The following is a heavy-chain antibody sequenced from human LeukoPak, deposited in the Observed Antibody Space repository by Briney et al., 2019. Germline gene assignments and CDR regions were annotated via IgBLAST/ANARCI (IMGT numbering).Heavy chain of an antibody. CDR1: GFTFSNYA. CDR3: TTDRPAVIEVDPTDY. V-gene: IGHV3-15*01. D-gene: IGHD3-22*01. Sequence: GGSLRLSCAASGFTFSNYAMSWVRQAAGKGLEWVGGIKSKTDGGTTDYAGPVKGRFTISRDDSKNTLYLQMNSLKTEDTAVYYCTTDRPAVIEVDPTDYWGQGTLVTVSS. CDR2: IKSKTDGGTT. J-gene: IGHJ4*02.